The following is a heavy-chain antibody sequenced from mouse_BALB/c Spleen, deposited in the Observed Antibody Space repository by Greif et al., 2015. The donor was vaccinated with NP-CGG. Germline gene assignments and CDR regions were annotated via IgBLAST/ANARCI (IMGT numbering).Heavy chain of an antibody. CDR3: ASYRYDYYAMDY. CDR1: GYTFTSYY. D-gene: IGHD2-14*01. J-gene: IGHJ4*01. V-gene: IGHV1S56*01. Sequence: QVQLQQSGPELVKPGASGRISCKASGYTFTSYYIHWAKRRPGQGLEWIGWIYPGNVNTKYNEKFKGKATLTADKSSSTACMQLSSLTSEDSAVYFCASYRYDYYAMDYWGQGTSVTVSS. CDR2: IYPGNVNT.